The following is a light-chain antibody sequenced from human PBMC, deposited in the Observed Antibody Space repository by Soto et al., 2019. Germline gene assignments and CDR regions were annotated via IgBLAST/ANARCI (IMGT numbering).Light chain of an antibody. J-gene: IGKJ5*01. CDR2: GAS. Sequence: ILMTQSPDTLSVSPGERATLACRASQSIAEKVVWYQQKSGQAPRLLIYGASTRAAGVPARFSGSGSGTDFTLTISRVEPEDFALYICQQYDGSPITFGQGTRLEIK. V-gene: IGKV3-15*01. CDR1: QSIAEK. CDR3: QQYDGSPIT.